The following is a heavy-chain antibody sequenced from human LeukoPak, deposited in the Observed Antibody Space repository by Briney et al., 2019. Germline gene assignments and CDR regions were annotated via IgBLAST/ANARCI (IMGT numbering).Heavy chain of an antibody. CDR3: WRAIWGVIRESDS. CDR1: GGSFSGYY. V-gene: IGHV4-34*01. D-gene: IGHD3-10*01. CDR2: INHSGST. J-gene: IGHJ4*02. Sequence: KPSETLSLTCAVYGGSFSGYYWSWIRQPPGKGLEWIGEINHSGSTNYNPSLKSRVTISVDTSKNHFSLKLSSVTAADTAVYYCWRAIWGVIRESDSWGQGTLVTVSS.